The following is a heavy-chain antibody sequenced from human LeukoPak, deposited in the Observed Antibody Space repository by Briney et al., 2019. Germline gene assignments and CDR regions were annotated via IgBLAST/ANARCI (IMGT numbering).Heavy chain of an antibody. D-gene: IGHD6-19*01. CDR2: IIPILGIA. CDR3: ARDGIAVAGRWFDP. Sequence: GASVKVSCKASGGTFSSYTISWVRQAPGQGLEWMGRIIPILGIANYAQKFQGSVTITADKSTSTAYMELSSLRSEDTAVYYCARDGIAVAGRWFDPWGQGTLVTVSS. J-gene: IGHJ5*02. V-gene: IGHV1-69*04. CDR1: GGTFSSYT.